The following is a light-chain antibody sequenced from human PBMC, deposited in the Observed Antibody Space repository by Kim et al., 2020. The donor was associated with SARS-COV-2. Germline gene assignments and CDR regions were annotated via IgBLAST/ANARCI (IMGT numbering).Light chain of an antibody. CDR3: QQYSSSPLT. CDR1: QSVGSSY. V-gene: IGKV3-20*01. CDR2: GAS. Sequence: SPGERATLSCRASQSVGSSYLAWYQQKPGQAPRLLIYGASSRATGIPDRFSGSGSGTDSTLTISRLEPEDFAVYYCQQYSSSPLTFGGGTKVDIK. J-gene: IGKJ4*01.